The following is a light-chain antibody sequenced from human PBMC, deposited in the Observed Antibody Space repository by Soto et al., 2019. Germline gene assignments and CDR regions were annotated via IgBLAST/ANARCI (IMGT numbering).Light chain of an antibody. Sequence: DIQMTQSPSTLSATVGDRVTITCRASQIIGTSLAWYQQKPGKAPNLLIYKASTLESGVPSRFSGSGSGSEFTLTVSRLQPGDFGTYYCQQYSSYPRTFGPGTKVDVK. V-gene: IGKV1-5*03. CDR3: QQYSSYPRT. J-gene: IGKJ3*01. CDR1: QIIGTS. CDR2: KAS.